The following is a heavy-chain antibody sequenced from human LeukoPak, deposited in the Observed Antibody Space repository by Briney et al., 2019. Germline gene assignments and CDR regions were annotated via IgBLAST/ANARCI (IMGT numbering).Heavy chain of an antibody. CDR1: GGTFSSYA. V-gene: IGHV1-69*05. CDR3: ARVNYYDSYYYYMDV. J-gene: IGHJ6*03. Sequence: GASGKVCCKAAGGTFSSYAISWVRQAPGQGLELMGRIIPIFGTANYAQKFQGRVTITTAESTSKAYMELSSLRSEDTAVYYCARVNYYDSYYYYMDVWGKGTTVTVSS. CDR2: IIPIFGTA. D-gene: IGHD3-22*01.